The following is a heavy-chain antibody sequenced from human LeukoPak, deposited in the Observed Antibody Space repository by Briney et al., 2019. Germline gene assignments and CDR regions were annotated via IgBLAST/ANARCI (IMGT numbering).Heavy chain of an antibody. J-gene: IGHJ4*02. CDR2: ISWNSGSI. CDR3: AKDGTLGATNTHFDY. CDR1: GFTFDDYA. Sequence: GRSLRLSCAASGFTFDDYAMHWVRQAPGKGLEWVSGISWNSGSIGYADSVQGRFTISRDNAKNSLYLQMNSLRAEDTALYYCAKDGTLGATNTHFDYWGQGTLVTVSS. V-gene: IGHV3-9*01. D-gene: IGHD1-26*01.